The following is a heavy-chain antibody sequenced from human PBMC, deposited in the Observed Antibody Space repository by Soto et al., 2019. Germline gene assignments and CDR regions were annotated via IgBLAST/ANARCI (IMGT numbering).Heavy chain of an antibody. V-gene: IGHV3-30*06. CDR2: ITPNGSPQ. D-gene: IGHD3-16*01. J-gene: IGHJ3*01. CDR1: GFTFSTYG. CDR3: ARGGNFDV. Sequence: QVQLVESGGGVVHPGTSLRLSCAVSGFTFSTYGFHWVRQAPGKGLEWVAIITPNGSPQYYADSLKGRFTISRDNSKNLLFLQMDRLRTEDTGVYYCARGGNFDVWGQGTLVTVSS.